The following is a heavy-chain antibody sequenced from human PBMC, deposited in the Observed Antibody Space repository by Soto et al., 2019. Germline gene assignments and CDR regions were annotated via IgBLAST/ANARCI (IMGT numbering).Heavy chain of an antibody. V-gene: IGHV3-33*01. J-gene: IGHJ6*02. CDR3: ARDDALWFGELSPYYYYGMDV. CDR1: GFTFSSYG. D-gene: IGHD3-10*01. Sequence: QVQLVESGGGVVQPGRSLRLSCAASGFTFSSYGMHWVRQAPGKGLEWVAVIWYDGSNKYYADSVKGRFTISRDNSKNTLYPQMNSLRAEDTAVYYCARDDALWFGELSPYYYYGMDVWGQGTTVTVSS. CDR2: IWYDGSNK.